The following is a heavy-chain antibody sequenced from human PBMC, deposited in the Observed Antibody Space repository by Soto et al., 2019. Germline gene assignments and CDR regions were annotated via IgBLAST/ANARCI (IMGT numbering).Heavy chain of an antibody. CDR3: VRDEAHYDILTGSSLGRAFDI. V-gene: IGHV4-4*02. J-gene: IGHJ3*02. Sequence: QVQLQESGPSLVKPSGTLSLTCVITNTSISSSNWWSWVRQAPGKGLEWIGEIDHTGRTNYAPSLKGRVTMSIDKSNNRFSMRLTSLTAADTAVYYCVRDEAHYDILTGSSLGRAFDIWGQGTMVTVSS. D-gene: IGHD3-9*01. CDR2: IDHTGRT. CDR1: NTSISSSNW.